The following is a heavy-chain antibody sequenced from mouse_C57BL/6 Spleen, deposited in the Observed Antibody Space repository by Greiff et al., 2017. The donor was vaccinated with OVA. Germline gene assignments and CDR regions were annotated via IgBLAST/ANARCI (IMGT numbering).Heavy chain of an antibody. Sequence: EVNVVESGGGLVKPGGSLKLSCAASGFTFSDYGMHWVRQAPEKGLEWVAYISSGSSTIYYADTVKGRFTISRDNAKNTLFLQMTSLRSEDTAMYYCASYYGSNAMDYWGKGTSVTVSS. V-gene: IGHV5-17*01. D-gene: IGHD1-1*01. J-gene: IGHJ4*01. CDR2: ISSGSSTI. CDR1: GFTFSDYG. CDR3: ASYYGSNAMDY.